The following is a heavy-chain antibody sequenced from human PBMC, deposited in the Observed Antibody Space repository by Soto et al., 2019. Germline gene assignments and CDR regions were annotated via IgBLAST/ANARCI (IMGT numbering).Heavy chain of an antibody. Sequence: QITLKESGPTLVKPTQTLTLTCTFSGFSLSTSGVGVGWIRQPPGKALEWLALIYWDDDKRYSPSLKSRLTITQDTSKNQVVLTMTNMDPVDTAPYYCAHISQPLLGVSWGQGTLVTVSS. CDR1: GFSLSTSGVG. CDR2: IYWDDDK. CDR3: AHISQPLLGVS. V-gene: IGHV2-5*02. J-gene: IGHJ5*02. D-gene: IGHD2-21*02.